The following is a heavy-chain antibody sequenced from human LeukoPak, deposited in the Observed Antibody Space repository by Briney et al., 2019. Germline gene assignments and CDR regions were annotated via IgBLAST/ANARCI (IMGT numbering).Heavy chain of an antibody. CDR3: ARGLGGYDSGKTSDY. CDR2: INHSGST. D-gene: IGHD5-12*01. CDR1: GGSFSGYY. V-gene: IGHV4-34*01. J-gene: IGHJ4*02. Sequence: PSETLSLTCAVYGGSFSGYYWSWIRQPPGKGLEWIGEINHSGSTNYNPSLKSRVTISVDTSKNQFSLKLSSVTAADTAVYYCARGLGGYDSGKTSDYWGQGTLVTVSS.